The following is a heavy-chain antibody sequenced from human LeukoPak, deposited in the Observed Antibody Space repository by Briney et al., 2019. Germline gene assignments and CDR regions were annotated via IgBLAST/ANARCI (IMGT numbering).Heavy chain of an antibody. V-gene: IGHV3-30*02. D-gene: IGHD2-2*01. CDR2: IRYDGSNK. Sequence: QPGGSLRLSCAASGFTFSSYGMHWVRQAPSKGLEWVAFIRYDGSNKYYADSVKGRFTISRDNSKNTLYLQMNSLRAEDTAVYYCAKSPGRYCSSTSCKGYRGQGTLVTVSS. CDR1: GFTFSSYG. CDR3: AKSPGRYCSSTSCKGY. J-gene: IGHJ4*02.